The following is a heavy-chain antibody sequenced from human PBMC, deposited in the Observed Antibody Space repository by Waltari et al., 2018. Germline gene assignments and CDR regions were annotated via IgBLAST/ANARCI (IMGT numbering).Heavy chain of an antibody. CDR3: ARGAAVALDP. Sequence: QVQLQESGTGLVKPSQTLSLTCTFSGGSIRRGGYYWSWIRQHPGKGLEWIGYIYYSGSTYYNPSLKSRVTISVDTSKNQFSLKLSSVTAADTAGYYCARGAAVALDPWGQGTLVTVSS. J-gene: IGHJ5*02. CDR1: GGSIRRGGYY. V-gene: IGHV4-31*03. CDR2: IYYSGST. D-gene: IGHD6-19*01.